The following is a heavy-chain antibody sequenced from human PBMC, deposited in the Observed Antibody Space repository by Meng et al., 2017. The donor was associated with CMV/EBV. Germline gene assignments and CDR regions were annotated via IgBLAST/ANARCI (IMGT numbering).Heavy chain of an antibody. V-gene: IGHV4-4*01. CDR1: GNSIGRNLW. Sequence: TCAVSGNSIGRNLWWSWVRQPPGRGPDWIGEISYSGDTKYDPSLQSRATISSDTTNNRFSLRLNSVTAADTGVYFCARSPGFWSLDYWGRGTLVTVSS. D-gene: IGHD2-8*02. CDR2: ISYSGDT. J-gene: IGHJ4*02. CDR3: ARSPGFWSLDY.